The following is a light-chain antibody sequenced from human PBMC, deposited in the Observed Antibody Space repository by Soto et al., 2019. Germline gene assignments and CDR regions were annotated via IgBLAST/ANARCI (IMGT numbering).Light chain of an antibody. CDR1: QSISGW. V-gene: IGKV1-5*01. CDR2: DAS. J-gene: IGKJ1*01. Sequence: DVQMTQSPSTLSASVGDRVTIPCRASQSISGWLAWYQQRPGKAPKLLIYDASTLQSGVPSRYSGSGSGTEFTLTISNLQPDDFATYYCQQYGSYSPWTFGQGTKVDI. CDR3: QQYGSYSPWT.